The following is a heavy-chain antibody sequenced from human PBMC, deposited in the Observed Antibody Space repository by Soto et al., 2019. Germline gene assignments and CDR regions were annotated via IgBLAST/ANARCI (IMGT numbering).Heavy chain of an antibody. J-gene: IGHJ4*02. CDR2: IIPLFGTT. D-gene: IGHD1-26*01. CDR1: GGTFSSYA. V-gene: IGHV1-69*12. Sequence: QVQLVQSEAEVRKPGSSVKVSCEASGGTFSSYALNWMRQAPGQGLEWMGGIIPLFGTTTYAEKFQGRVTITADESTRTAFLELSSLTSEDTAMYYCARDGGGATFDYWGQGTLVTVSS. CDR3: ARDGGGATFDY.